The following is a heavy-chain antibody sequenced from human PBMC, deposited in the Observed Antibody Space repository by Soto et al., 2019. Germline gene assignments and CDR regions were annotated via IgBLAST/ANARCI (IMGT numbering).Heavy chain of an antibody. CDR2: IYYSGST. Sequence: ASETLSLTCTGSGGSISSGGYYWSWIRQHPGKGLEWIGYIYYSGSTYYNPSLKSRVTISVDTSKNQFSLKLSSVTAADTAVYYCARDSSGYYYFDYWGQGTLVTVSS. CDR1: GGSISSGGYY. J-gene: IGHJ4*02. CDR3: ARDSSGYYYFDY. V-gene: IGHV4-31*03. D-gene: IGHD3-22*01.